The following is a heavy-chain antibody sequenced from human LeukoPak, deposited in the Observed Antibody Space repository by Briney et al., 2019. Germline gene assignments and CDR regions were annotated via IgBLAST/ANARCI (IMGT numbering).Heavy chain of an antibody. V-gene: IGHV4-59*01. J-gene: IGHJ4*02. CDR3: ARDSLWFGESDY. CDR2: IYYSGST. D-gene: IGHD3-10*01. Sequence: SETLSLTCTVSGGSISSYYWSWIRQPPGKGLEWIGYIYYSGSTNYNPSLKSRVTISVDTSKNQFSPKLSSVTAADTAVYYCARDSLWFGESDYWGQGALVTVSS. CDR1: GGSISSYY.